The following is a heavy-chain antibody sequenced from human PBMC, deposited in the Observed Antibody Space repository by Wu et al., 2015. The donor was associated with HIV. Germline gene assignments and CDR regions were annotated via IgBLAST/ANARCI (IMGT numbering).Heavy chain of an antibody. Sequence: QVQLVQSGAEVKKPGSSVKVSCKASGGTFSSYAISWVRQAPGQGLEWMGGIIPIFGTANYAQKFQGRVTITADESTSTAYMELSSLRSEDTAVYYCARDLGYCSSTSCPNYYYYYMDVWGKGTTVTVSS. V-gene: IGHV1-69*01. D-gene: IGHD2-2*01. J-gene: IGHJ6*03. CDR2: IIPIFGTA. CDR1: GGTFSSYA. CDR3: ARDLGYCSSTSCPNYYYYYMDV.